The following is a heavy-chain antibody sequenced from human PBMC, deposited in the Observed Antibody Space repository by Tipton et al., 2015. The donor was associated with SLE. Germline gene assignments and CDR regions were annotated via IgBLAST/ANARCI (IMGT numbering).Heavy chain of an antibody. Sequence: TLSLTCFVSGGYITSDIYYWGWIRQPPGKGLEWIGSVYESGTTYYNPSLKSRVTMSVDTSKTQFSLKPSSLTAADTAVYYCARVVTVVATHYYDMDVWGQGTTVTVSS. CDR3: ARVVTVVATHYYDMDV. CDR1: GGYITSDIYY. CDR2: VYESGTT. V-gene: IGHV4-39*07. J-gene: IGHJ6*02. D-gene: IGHD2-15*01.